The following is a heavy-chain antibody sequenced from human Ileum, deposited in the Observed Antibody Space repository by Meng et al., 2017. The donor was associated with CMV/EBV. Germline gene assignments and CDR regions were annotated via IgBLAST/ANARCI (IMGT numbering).Heavy chain of an antibody. D-gene: IGHD4-23*01. CDR3: ARAGGNSLFDY. Sequence: QVQLVQSGAEVQKPGXSVKVPCKASGYTFTNYGISWVRQAPGQGLEWMGWVSTYNGNTHYEQKLQGRVTMTTDRSTRTAYMELRSLRSDDTAVYYCARAGGNSLFDYGGRGTLVTVSS. V-gene: IGHV1-18*01. CDR2: VSTYNGNT. CDR1: GYTFTNYG. J-gene: IGHJ4*02.